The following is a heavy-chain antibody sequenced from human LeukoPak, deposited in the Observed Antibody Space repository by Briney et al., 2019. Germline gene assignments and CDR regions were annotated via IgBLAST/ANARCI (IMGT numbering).Heavy chain of an antibody. V-gene: IGHV3-66*03. Sequence: GGSPRLSCVASGSSVSTDYMSWVRQSPGKGLEWVSVMYKSGATYYADSVRGRFTISRDNSKNTMYLQMNALRAEDTAIYYCGRDQNSCYHIGFWGQGTMVTVSS. D-gene: IGHD5-12*01. J-gene: IGHJ3*01. CDR3: GRDQNSCYHIGF. CDR1: GSSVSTDY. CDR2: MYKSGAT.